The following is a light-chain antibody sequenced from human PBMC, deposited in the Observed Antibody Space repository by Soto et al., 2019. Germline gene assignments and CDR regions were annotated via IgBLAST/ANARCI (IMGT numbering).Light chain of an antibody. CDR2: RAS. CDR1: QSVSSSY. CDR3: QHYGASPWT. V-gene: IGKV3-20*01. Sequence: EIVLTQSPGTLSLSPGERATLSCRASQSVSSSYLAWYQQKPGQAPGLLIYRASIRATGISDRFSGSGSGTDFTLTISRLEPEDFAVYYCQHYGASPWTFGQGTKVDIK. J-gene: IGKJ1*01.